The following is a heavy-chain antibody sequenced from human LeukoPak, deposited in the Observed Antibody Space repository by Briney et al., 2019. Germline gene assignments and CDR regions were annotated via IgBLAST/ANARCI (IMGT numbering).Heavy chain of an antibody. Sequence: GGSLRLSCGVSGITLSNYGMSWVRQAPGKGLEWVAGISDSGGRTNYADSVKGRFTISRDSPKSTLYLQMNSLRVEDTAVYFCAKRGVVIRVVLVGFHKEAYYFDSWGQGALVTVSS. J-gene: IGHJ4*02. CDR2: ISDSGGRT. D-gene: IGHD3-10*01. CDR3: AKRGVVIRVVLVGFHKEAYYFDS. CDR1: GITLSNYG. V-gene: IGHV3-23*01.